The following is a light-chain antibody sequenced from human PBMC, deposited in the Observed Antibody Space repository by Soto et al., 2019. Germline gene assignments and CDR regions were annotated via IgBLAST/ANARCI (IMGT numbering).Light chain of an antibody. CDR3: QQRSYWLWT. CDR1: RSVSSY. J-gene: IGKJ1*01. Sequence: EIVLTQSPATLSLPPGERATLSCRASRSVSSYLAWYQQKAGQAPRLLIYEASNRATGIPARFSGSGSGTDFTLTISSLKPEDFAVYYCQQRSYWLWTFGQGTKVEIQ. CDR2: EAS. V-gene: IGKV3-11*01.